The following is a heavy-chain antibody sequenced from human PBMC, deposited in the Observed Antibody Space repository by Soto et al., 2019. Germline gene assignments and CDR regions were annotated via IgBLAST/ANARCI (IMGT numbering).Heavy chain of an antibody. Sequence: GGSLRLSCVGSGFTFSNYGMHWVRQPPGKGLEWVALISDDGDKRYYADSVRGRLIISRDNFKDTLYLQMNSLGPDDTAVYFCAKARVRIVGANSFDYWGQGTPVTVSS. CDR3: AKARVRIVGANSFDY. V-gene: IGHV3-30*18. J-gene: IGHJ4*02. D-gene: IGHD1-26*01. CDR2: ISDDGDKR. CDR1: GFTFSNYG.